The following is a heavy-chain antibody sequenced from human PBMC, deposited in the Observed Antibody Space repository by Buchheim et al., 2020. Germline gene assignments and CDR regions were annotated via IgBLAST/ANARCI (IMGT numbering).Heavy chain of an antibody. CDR1: GYTFTSYY. J-gene: IGHJ6*02. D-gene: IGHD2-15*01. CDR3: AAGGCSGGSCYSLFYGMDV. V-gene: IGHV1-46*01. Sequence: QVQLVQSGAEVKKPGASVKVSCKASGYTFTSYYMHWVRQAPGQGLEWMGIINPSGGSTSYAQKFQGRVTMTRDTSTSTVYMELSSLRSEDTAVYYCAAGGCSGGSCYSLFYGMDVWDQGTT. CDR2: INPSGGST.